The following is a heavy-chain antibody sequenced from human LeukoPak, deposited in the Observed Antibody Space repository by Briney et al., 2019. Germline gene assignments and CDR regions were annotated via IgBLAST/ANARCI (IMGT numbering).Heavy chain of an antibody. CDR1: GFTFSSYA. CDR3: ALLPQYYDSSEPDVDY. CDR2: ISGSGGST. V-gene: IGHV3-23*01. D-gene: IGHD3-22*01. J-gene: IGHJ4*02. Sequence: GGSLRLSCAASGFTFSSYAMSWVRQAPGEGLEWVSAISGSGGSTYYADSVKGRFTISRDNSKNTLYLQMNSLRAEDTAVYYCALLPQYYDSSEPDVDYWGQGTLVTVSS.